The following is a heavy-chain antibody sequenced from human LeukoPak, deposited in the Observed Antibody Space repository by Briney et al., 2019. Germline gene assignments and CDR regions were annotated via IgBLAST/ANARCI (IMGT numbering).Heavy chain of an antibody. Sequence: SETLSLTCTVSGVSISSHYWTWIRQPPGKGLEWIGEINHSGSTNYNPSLKSRVTISVDTSKNQFSLKLSSVTAADTAVYYCARGPQYSSGFYYYYYYGMDVWGQGTTVTVSS. CDR3: ARGPQYSSGFYYYYYYGMDV. CDR2: INHSGST. D-gene: IGHD6-19*01. CDR1: GVSISSHY. J-gene: IGHJ6*02. V-gene: IGHV4-34*01.